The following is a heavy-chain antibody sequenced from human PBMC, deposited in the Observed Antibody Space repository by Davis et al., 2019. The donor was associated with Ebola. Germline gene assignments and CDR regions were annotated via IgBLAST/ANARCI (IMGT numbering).Heavy chain of an antibody. Sequence: MPSETLSLTCNVSGGSMSSYYWSWIRQPPGKGLEWIGYIYYSGLTTYSPSLASRVTISLDSSKNQLSLTLSSVTAADTAVYYCARGGRATWYYYYYGMDVWGQGTTVTVSS. V-gene: IGHV4-59*01. CDR2: IYYSGLT. CDR3: ARGGRATWYYYYYGMDV. J-gene: IGHJ6*02. CDR1: GGSMSSYY. D-gene: IGHD1-26*01.